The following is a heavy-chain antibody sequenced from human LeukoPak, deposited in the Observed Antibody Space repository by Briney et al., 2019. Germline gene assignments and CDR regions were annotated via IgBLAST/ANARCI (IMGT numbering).Heavy chain of an antibody. V-gene: IGHV3-64*02. CDR3: VRITMGATIANFYYYHMDV. J-gene: IGHJ6*03. D-gene: IGHD3-3*01. CDR2: IISNGGST. Sequence: PGGSLRLSCAAYGFTFSHYSMHWVRQAPGKGLEYVSAIISNGGSTHYADSVKGRFTISRDNSKNTLYLQMDSLRAEDMAVYYCVRITMGATIANFYYYHMDVWGKGATVTVSS. CDR1: GFTFSHYS.